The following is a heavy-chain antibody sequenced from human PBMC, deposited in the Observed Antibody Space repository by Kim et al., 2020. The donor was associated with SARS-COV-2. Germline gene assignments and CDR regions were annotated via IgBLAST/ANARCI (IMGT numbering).Heavy chain of an antibody. Sequence: SETLSLTCTVSGGSISSGGYYWSWIRQHPGKGLEWIGYIYYSGSTYYNPSLKSRVTISVDTSKNQFSLKLSSVTAADTAVYYCARAVQWLAYFDYWGQGTLVTVSS. D-gene: IGHD6-19*01. V-gene: IGHV4-31*03. J-gene: IGHJ4*02. CDR1: GGSISSGGYY. CDR2: IYYSGST. CDR3: ARAVQWLAYFDY.